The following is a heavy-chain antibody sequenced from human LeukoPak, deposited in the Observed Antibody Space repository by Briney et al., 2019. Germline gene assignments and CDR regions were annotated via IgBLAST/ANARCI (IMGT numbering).Heavy chain of an antibody. CDR2: IWYDGSNK. D-gene: IGHD3-22*01. J-gene: IGHJ4*02. CDR1: GFTFSSYG. V-gene: IGHV3-33*01. CDR3: ARDSFRYDSSGYYYGSTPSFDY. Sequence: PGRSLRLSCAASGFTFSSYGMHWVRQAPGKGLEWVAVIWYDGSNKYYADSVKGRFTISRDNSKNTLYLQMNSLRAEDTAAYYCARDSFRYDSSGYYYGSTPSFDYWGQGTLVTVSS.